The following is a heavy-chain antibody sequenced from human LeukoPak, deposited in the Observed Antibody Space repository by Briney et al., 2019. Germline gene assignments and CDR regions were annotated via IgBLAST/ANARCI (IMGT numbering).Heavy chain of an antibody. CDR2: IYHSGST. Sequence: PSQTLSLTCAVSGGSISSGGYSWSWIRQPPGKGLEWSGYIYHSGSTYYNPSLKSRVTISVDRSKNQFSLKLSSVTAADTAVYYCARGYHGAEYGDLPYSDYWGQGTLVTVSS. CDR1: GGSISSGGYS. V-gene: IGHV4-30-2*01. CDR3: ARGYHGAEYGDLPYSDY. D-gene: IGHD4-17*01. J-gene: IGHJ4*02.